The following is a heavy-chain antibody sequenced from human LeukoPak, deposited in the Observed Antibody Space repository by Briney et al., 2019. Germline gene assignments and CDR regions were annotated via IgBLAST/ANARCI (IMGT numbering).Heavy chain of an antibody. CDR1: GLTFSDAW. J-gene: IGHJ4*02. CDR3: ATDDVRSSH. CDR2: IKSKTDGEAT. D-gene: IGHD6-6*01. Sequence: PGGSLRLSCAVSGLTFSDAWFSWVRQAPGKGLEWVGRIKSKTDGEATEYAAPMKGRFTVSRDDSSNTLFLQMSSLGIEDTAVYYCATDDVRSSHLGQGTPVTVSS. V-gene: IGHV3-15*01.